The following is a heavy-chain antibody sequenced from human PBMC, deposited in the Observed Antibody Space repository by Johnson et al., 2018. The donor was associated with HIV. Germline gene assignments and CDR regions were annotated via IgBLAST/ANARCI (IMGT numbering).Heavy chain of an antibody. V-gene: IGHV3-66*01. J-gene: IGHJ3*02. CDR1: GFTLDDYG. Sequence: VQLVESGGGLVQPGGSLRVSCAASGFTLDDYGMSWVRQAPGKELEWVSVIYSGGSTYYADYVNGRFTISRDNSKHTLYLQMNSLRADDTAVYYCARSRQVGTPDAFDIWGQGTMVTVSS. D-gene: IGHD1-14*01. CDR2: IYSGGST. CDR3: ARSRQVGTPDAFDI.